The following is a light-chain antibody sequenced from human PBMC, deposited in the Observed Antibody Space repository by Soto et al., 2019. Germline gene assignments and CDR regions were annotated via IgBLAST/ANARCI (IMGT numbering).Light chain of an antibody. CDR2: TNN. J-gene: IGLJ2*01. CDR3: ASWDDSLSGVV. CDR1: SSNIGSNS. Sequence: QSALTQPPSTSGTPGQRVTISCSGGSSNIGSNSVSWYQLLPGTAPKLLISTNNQRPSGVPDRFSGAKSGTSASLAIGGLQSEDEDDYYCASWDDSLSGVVFGGGTKLTVL. V-gene: IGLV1-44*01.